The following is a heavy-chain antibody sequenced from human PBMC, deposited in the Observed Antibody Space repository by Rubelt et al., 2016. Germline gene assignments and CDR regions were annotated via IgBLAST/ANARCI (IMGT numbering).Heavy chain of an antibody. V-gene: IGHV1-18*01. CDR3: ARATNWNYAFDI. Sequence: QVQLVQSGAEVKKSGASVKVSCKASGYTFSKYGISWVRQAPGQGLEWMGWISVNSGDTKYAQKLRGRVTMNTYTSTSKAYRGLTSLRSDDTAVYSCARATNWNYAFDIWGQGTMVTVSS. CDR1: GYTFSKYG. D-gene: IGHD1-7*01. J-gene: IGHJ3*02. CDR2: ISVNSGDT.